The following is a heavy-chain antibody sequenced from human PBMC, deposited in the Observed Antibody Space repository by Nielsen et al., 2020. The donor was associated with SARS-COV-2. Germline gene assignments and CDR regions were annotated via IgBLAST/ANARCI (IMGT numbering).Heavy chain of an antibody. Sequence: GESLKISCAASGFTFSNAWMNWVRQAPGKGLEWVSSISSSSSYIYYADSVKGRFTISRDNAKNSLYLQMNSLRAEDTAVYYCARDYGEKYQLLSLRWFDPWGQGTLVTVSS. CDR2: ISSSSSYI. CDR1: GFTFSNAW. D-gene: IGHD2-2*01. V-gene: IGHV3-21*01. CDR3: ARDYGEKYQLLSLRWFDP. J-gene: IGHJ5*02.